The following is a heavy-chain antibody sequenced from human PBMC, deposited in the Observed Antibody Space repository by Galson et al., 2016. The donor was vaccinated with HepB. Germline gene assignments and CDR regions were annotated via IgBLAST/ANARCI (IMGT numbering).Heavy chain of an antibody. CDR3: PRVRTLMGRGAKAGPKYYFDS. V-gene: IGHV4-59*02. J-gene: IGHJ4*02. Sequence: SETLSLTCAVSGGSVYLYYWSWIRHSPGKGPQWFGSISYKGNANYNPSPEGRAPISVDTSKNQFSLKLSSVTAADTALDSCPRVRTLMGRGAKAGPKYYFDSWGQGTLVTVSS. D-gene: IGHD3-10*01. CDR1: GGSVYLYY. CDR2: ISYKGNA.